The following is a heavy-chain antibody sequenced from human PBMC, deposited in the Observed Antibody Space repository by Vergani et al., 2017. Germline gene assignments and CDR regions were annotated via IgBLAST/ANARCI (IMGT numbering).Heavy chain of an antibody. CDR1: GFTFSSYG. Sequence: QVQLVESGGGVVQPGRSLRLSCAASGFTFSSYGMHWVRQAPGKGLEWVAVIWYDGSNKYYADSVKGRFTISRDNSKNTLYLQMNSLRAEDTAVYYCARDVSDLLVEWRYFMDVWGKGTTVTVSS. V-gene: IGHV3-33*01. CDR2: IWYDGSNK. J-gene: IGHJ6*03. CDR3: ARDVSDLLVEWRYFMDV. D-gene: IGHD3-10*01.